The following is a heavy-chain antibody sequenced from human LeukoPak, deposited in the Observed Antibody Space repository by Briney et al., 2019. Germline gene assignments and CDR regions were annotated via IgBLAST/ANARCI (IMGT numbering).Heavy chain of an antibody. CDR2: IYHSGST. J-gene: IGHJ6*03. D-gene: IGHD6-13*01. CDR3: ARVVAGVSGSSSWYGGYYYMDV. V-gene: IGHV4-30-2*01. CDR1: GGSISSGGYY. Sequence: SQTLSLTCTVSGGSISSGGYYWSWIRQPPGKGLEWIGYIYHSGSTYYNPSLKSRVTISVDRSKNQFSLKLSSVTAADTAVYYCARVVAGVSGSSSWYGGYYYMDVWGKGTTVTVSS.